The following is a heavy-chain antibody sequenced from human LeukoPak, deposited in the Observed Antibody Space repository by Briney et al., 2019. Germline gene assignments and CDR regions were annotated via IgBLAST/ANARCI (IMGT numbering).Heavy chain of an antibody. CDR1: GFTFSSYA. D-gene: IGHD4-23*01. V-gene: IGHV3-23*01. CDR2: ISGSGGST. CDR3: AKDGPYYGGNSVYYFDY. Sequence: AGGSLRLSCAASGFTFSSYAMSWVRQAPGKGLEWVSAISGSGGSTYYADSVKGRFTISRDNSKNTLYLQMNSLRAEDTAVYYCAKDGPYYGGNSVYYFDYWGQGTLVTVSS. J-gene: IGHJ4*02.